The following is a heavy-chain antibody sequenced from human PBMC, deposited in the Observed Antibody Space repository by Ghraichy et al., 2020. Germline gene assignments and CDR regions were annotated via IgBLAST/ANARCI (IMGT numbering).Heavy chain of an antibody. CDR1: GGSISSYY. V-gene: IGHV4-59*01. J-gene: IGHJ4*02. CDR3: ARARVVTYPHFDY. D-gene: IGHD3-3*01. CDR2: IYYSGST. Sequence: SETLSLTCTVSGGSISSYYWSWIRQPPGKGLEWIGYIYYSGSTNYNPSLKSRVTISVDTSKNQFSLKLSSVTAADTAVYYCARARVVTYPHFDYWGQGTLVTVSS.